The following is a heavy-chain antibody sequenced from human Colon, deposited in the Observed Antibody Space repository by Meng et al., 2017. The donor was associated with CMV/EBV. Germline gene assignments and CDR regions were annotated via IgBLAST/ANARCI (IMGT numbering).Heavy chain of an antibody. CDR1: GFILSSHY. CDR3: ARDAMDV. CDR2: LYRGGTS. V-gene: IGHV3-66*02. Sequence: GESLKISCAASGFILSSHYMSWVRQAPGKGLEWVSTLYRGGTSTYPDSAKGRFTISRDNSKNTLYLQINHLTTGDTAVYYCARDAMDVWGQGTTVTVSS. J-gene: IGHJ6*02.